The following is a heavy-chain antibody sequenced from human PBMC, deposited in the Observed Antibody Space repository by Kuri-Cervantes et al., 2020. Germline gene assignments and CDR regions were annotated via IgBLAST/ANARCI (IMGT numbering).Heavy chain of an antibody. D-gene: IGHD3-22*01. V-gene: IGHV4-39*01. CDR3: ARHPDYYDSSGYHYWYFDL. CDR1: GGSISNYY. Sequence: ESLKISCTVSGGSISNYYWGWIRQPPGKGLEWIGSIYYSGSTYYNPSLKSRVTISVDTSKNQFSLKLSSVTAADTAVYYCARHPDYYDSSGYHYWYFDLWGRGTLVTVSS. J-gene: IGHJ2*01. CDR2: IYYSGST.